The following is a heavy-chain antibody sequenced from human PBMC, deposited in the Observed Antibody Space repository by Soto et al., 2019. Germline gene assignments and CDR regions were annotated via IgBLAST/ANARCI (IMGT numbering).Heavy chain of an antibody. Sequence: KESGPTLVKPTQTLTLTCSFSGFSLTNSGVGVGWIRQPPGKALEWLAFIYWDDEKHYRPSLQSRLTVTKDTAKDQVVLTMTNMDPVDTATYYCAHPRSITYYGGGGDFDYWGQGTQVIVSS. J-gene: IGHJ4*02. CDR2: IYWDDEK. D-gene: IGHD3-10*01. CDR3: AHPRSITYYGGGGDFDY. V-gene: IGHV2-5*02. CDR1: GFSLTNSGVG.